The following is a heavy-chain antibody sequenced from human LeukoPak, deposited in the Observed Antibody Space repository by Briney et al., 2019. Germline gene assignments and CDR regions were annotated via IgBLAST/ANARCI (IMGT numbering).Heavy chain of an antibody. D-gene: IGHD3-10*01. CDR3: ATYYGSGSSVPYYYYMDV. CDR1: GGTFSSYA. V-gene: IGHV1-69*13. Sequence: GASVKVSCKASGGTFSSYAISWVRQAPGQGLEWMGGIIPIFGTANYAQKFQGRVTITADESTSTAYMELSSLRSEDTAVYYCATYYGSGSSVPYYYYMDVWGKGTTVTISS. J-gene: IGHJ6*03. CDR2: IIPIFGTA.